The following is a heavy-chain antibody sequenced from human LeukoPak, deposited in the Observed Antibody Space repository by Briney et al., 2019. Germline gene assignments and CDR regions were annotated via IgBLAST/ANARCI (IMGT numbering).Heavy chain of an antibody. CDR2: FDPEDGET. J-gene: IGHJ5*02. Sequence: ASVKVSCKVSGYTLTELSMHWVRQAPGKGLEWMGGFDPEDGETIYAQKFQGRVTMTRDMSTSTVYMELSSLRSEDTAVYYCARDLYCSSTSCYARYNWFDPWGQGTLVTVSS. CDR3: ARDLYCSSTSCYARYNWFDP. D-gene: IGHD2-2*01. CDR1: GYTLTELS. V-gene: IGHV1-24*01.